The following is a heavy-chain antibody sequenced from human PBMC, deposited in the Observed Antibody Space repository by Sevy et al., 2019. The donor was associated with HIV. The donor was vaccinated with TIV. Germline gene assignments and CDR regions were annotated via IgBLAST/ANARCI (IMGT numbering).Heavy chain of an antibody. J-gene: IGHJ4*02. CDR3: ARDLEFYDYGDYGPAFMPDY. V-gene: IGHV3-33*01. Sequence: GGSLRLSCAASGFTFRSYGMHWVRQAPGKGLEWVALIWFAGSDTYYADSVKGRFTISRVIAKNTLHLQMNSLRAEDTAVYYCARDLEFYDYGDYGPAFMPDYWGQGTLVTVSS. CDR2: IWFAGSDT. D-gene: IGHD4-17*01. CDR1: GFTFRSYG.